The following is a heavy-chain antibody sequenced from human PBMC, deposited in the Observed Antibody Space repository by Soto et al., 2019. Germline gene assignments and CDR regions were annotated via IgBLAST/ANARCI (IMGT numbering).Heavy chain of an antibody. V-gene: IGHV3-48*01. CDR3: ARDLNYALFDY. CDR1: GFTFSSYS. Sequence: EVQLVESGGGLVQPGGSLRLSCAASGFTFSSYSMNWVRQAPGKGLEWVSYISSSSTIYYADSVKGRFTISRDNAKNSLYLQMNSLRAEDTSVYYCARDLNYALFDYWGQGTLVTVSS. J-gene: IGHJ4*02. D-gene: IGHD1-7*01. CDR2: ISSSSTI.